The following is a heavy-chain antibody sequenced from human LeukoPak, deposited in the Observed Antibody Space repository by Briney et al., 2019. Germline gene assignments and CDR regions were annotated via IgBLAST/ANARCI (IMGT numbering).Heavy chain of an antibody. V-gene: IGHV4-30-2*01. Sequence: PSETLSLTCTVSGGSISSGDYYWSWIRQPPGTGLEWIGYTYHSGSTYYNPSLKSRVTISVDRSKNQFSLKLSSVTAADTAVYYCARGAGTTFLYFDYWGQGTLVTVSS. CDR2: TYHSGST. CDR1: GGSISSGDYY. D-gene: IGHD1-1*01. J-gene: IGHJ4*02. CDR3: ARGAGTTFLYFDY.